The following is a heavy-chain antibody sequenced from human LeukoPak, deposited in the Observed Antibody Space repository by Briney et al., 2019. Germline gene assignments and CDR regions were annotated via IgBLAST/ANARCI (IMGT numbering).Heavy chain of an antibody. CDR2: IYYSGST. CDR3: AGDYGSGSYRFDY. Sequence: SETLSLTCTVSGDSISSGGYYWGWIRRPPGKGLEWIGSIYYSGSTNYNPSLKSRVTISVDTSKNQFSLKLSSVTAADTAVYYCAGDYGSGSYRFDYWGQGTLVTVSS. J-gene: IGHJ4*02. V-gene: IGHV4-39*07. CDR1: GDSISSGGYY. D-gene: IGHD3-10*01.